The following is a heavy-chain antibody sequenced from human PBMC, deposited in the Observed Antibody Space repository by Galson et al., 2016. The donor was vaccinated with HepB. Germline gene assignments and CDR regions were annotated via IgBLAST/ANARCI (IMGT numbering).Heavy chain of an antibody. CDR3: ARRRGDGYISYYGMDV. J-gene: IGHJ6*02. CDR1: GYSFTNYW. Sequence: QSGAEVKKPGESLTISCQGFGYSFTNYWIGWVRQMPGKGLEWMGIIYPGDADARYSPSFEGHVTISADKSISTAYLQWSSLKASDTATYYCARRRGDGYISYYGMDVWGQGTTVTVSS. CDR2: IYPGDADA. D-gene: IGHD5-24*01. V-gene: IGHV5-51*01.